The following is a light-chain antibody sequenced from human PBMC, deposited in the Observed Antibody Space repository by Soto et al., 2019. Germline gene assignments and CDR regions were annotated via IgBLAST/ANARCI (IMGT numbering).Light chain of an antibody. V-gene: IGLV2-14*01. J-gene: IGLJ2*01. CDR1: NSEVGGYNY. CDR3: SSYTSSPGV. CDR2: YVS. Sequence: QSVLTQPASVSGSPGQSLTISCTGTNSEVGGYNYVSWYQQHPGKAPKPMIYYVSNRPSGVSNRFSGSKSGNTASLPISGLQVEDGADYYCSSYTSSPGVFGGGTRVTV.